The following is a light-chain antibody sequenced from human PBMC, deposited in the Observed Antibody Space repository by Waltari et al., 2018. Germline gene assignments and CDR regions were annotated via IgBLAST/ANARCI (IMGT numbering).Light chain of an antibody. Sequence: EIVLTQSPGTQSLSPGERATLSCRSSQSVSRALAWYQQNPGQAPGLLIYGASNRATGIPDRFSGSGSGTDFSLIISRLEPEDFAVYYCQHYVSLPVTFGQGTKVEIK. CDR3: QHYVSLPVT. CDR2: GAS. J-gene: IGKJ1*01. V-gene: IGKV3-20*01. CDR1: QSVSRA.